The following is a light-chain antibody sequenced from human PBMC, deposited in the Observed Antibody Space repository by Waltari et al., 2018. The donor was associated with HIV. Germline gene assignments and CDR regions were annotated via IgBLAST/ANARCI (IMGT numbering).Light chain of an antibody. CDR2: GAS. Sequence: IVLTQSPGTLSLSPGERATLSCRASQSVSSSYLAWYQQKPGQAPRLLIYGASSRATGIPDRFSGSGSGTDFTLTISRLEPEDFAVYYCQQYSKWPPLTFGGGTKVEIK. CDR3: QQYSKWPPLT. J-gene: IGKJ4*01. CDR1: QSVSSSY. V-gene: IGKV3-20*01.